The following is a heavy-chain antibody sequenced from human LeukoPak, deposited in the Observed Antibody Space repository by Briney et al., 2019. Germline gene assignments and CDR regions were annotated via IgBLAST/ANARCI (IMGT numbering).Heavy chain of an antibody. CDR2: ISSSSVYR. V-gene: IGHV3-21*04. J-gene: IGHJ3*02. CDR1: GFIFSSYS. Sequence: GGSLRLSCAASGFIFSSYSMNWVRQAPGKGLEWVSSISSSSVYRYYADSLKGRFTISRDNAKNSLYLQMNSLRAEDTAVYYCARGGSYLSAFDIWGQGTMVTVSS. CDR3: ARGGSYLSAFDI. D-gene: IGHD1-26*01.